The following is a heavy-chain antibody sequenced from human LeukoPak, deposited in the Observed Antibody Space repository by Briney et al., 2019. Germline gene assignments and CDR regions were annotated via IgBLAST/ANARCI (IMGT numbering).Heavy chain of an antibody. V-gene: IGHV3-23*01. Sequence: GGSLRLSCAASGFTFTSYSMNWVRQAPGKGLEWVSGISAGGGSSYYADSVKGRFTISRDNSKNTLYLQMSSLRAEDTAVYYCAKTGYCTNGVCYNYAMDVWGQGTTVTVSS. CDR1: GFTFTSYS. CDR2: ISAGGGSS. J-gene: IGHJ6*02. D-gene: IGHD2-8*01. CDR3: AKTGYCTNGVCYNYAMDV.